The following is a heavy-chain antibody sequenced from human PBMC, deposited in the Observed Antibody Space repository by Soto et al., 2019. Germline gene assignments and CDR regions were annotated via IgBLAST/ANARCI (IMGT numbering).Heavy chain of an antibody. CDR3: TTGSADVVGASATYGMDV. CDR1: GFTFSNAW. D-gene: IGHD2-15*01. CDR2: IKSITNGAKK. J-gene: IGHJ6*02. Sequence: GGSLRLSCAASGFTFSNAWMSWVRHAPGKGLEWVGRIKSITNGAKKVYSAAMKGRDTITREDSKNTLYLEMNSLKIEDSARYYCTTGSADVVGASATYGMDVWGQGTTVTVSS. V-gene: IGHV3-15*01.